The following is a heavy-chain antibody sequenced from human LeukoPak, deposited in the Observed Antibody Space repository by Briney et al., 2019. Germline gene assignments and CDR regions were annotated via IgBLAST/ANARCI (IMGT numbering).Heavy chain of an antibody. Sequence: GGSLRLSCAASGFTFSSYAMSWVRQAPGKGPEWVSAISGSGGSTYYADSVKGRFTISRDNSKNTLYLQMNSLRAEDTAVYYCAKGRDCSGGSCYRYYYYGMDVWGQGTTVTVSS. CDR1: GFTFSSYA. D-gene: IGHD2-15*01. CDR3: AKGRDCSGGSCYRYYYYGMDV. J-gene: IGHJ6*02. V-gene: IGHV3-23*01. CDR2: ISGSGGST.